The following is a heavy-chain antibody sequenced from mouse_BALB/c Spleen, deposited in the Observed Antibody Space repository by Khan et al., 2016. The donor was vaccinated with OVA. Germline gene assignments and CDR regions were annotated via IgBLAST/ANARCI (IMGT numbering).Heavy chain of an antibody. CDR1: GFNIKDTH. J-gene: IGHJ2*01. CDR3: APAGTGDYFDY. D-gene: IGHD4-1*01. Sequence: VQLQQSGAELVKPGASVKLSCTASGFNIKDTHMHWVKQRPEQGLEWIGRIDPANDNSKYDPRFQGKATITADTYSNTAYLHLSSLTSEDTAVYYCAPAGTGDYFDYGGQGTTLTVSS. V-gene: IGHV14-3*02. CDR2: IDPANDNS.